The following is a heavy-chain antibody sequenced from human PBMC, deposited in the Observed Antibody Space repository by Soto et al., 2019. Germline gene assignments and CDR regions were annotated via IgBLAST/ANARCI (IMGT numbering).Heavy chain of an antibody. J-gene: IGHJ4*02. V-gene: IGHV3-21*01. D-gene: IGHD3-22*01. CDR1: GFTFSTYS. Sequence: EVQLVESGGGLVQPGGSLRLSCAASGFTFSTYSMHWVRQAPGKGLEWVSSISSTSTYIYYADSVKGRFTISRDNAKNSLYLQMNSLRGEDTAVYYCVRDVNYYDSSGHRDYWGQGTLVTVSS. CDR3: VRDVNYYDSSGHRDY. CDR2: ISSTSTYI.